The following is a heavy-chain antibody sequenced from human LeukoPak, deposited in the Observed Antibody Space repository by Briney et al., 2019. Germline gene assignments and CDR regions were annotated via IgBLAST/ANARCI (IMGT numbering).Heavy chain of an antibody. CDR1: GFTFSSYA. J-gene: IGHJ2*01. V-gene: IGHV3-23*01. D-gene: IGHD3-22*01. CDR2: ISGSGGST. CDR3: AKPANYYDXXGYYPMSPYWYFDL. Sequence: GGSLRLSCAASGFTFSSYAMSWVRQAPGKGLEWVSAISGSGGSTYYADSVKGRFTISRDNSKNTLYLQMNSLRAEDTAVYYCAKPANYYDXXGYYPMSPYWYFDLWGRGTLVTVSS.